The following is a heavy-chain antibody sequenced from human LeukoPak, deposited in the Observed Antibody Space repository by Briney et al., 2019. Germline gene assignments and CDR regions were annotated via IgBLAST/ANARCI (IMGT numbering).Heavy chain of an antibody. CDR2: ISSSSSYI. V-gene: IGHV3-21*01. D-gene: IGHD4-17*01. CDR1: GFTFSSYN. J-gene: IGHJ4*02. Sequence: GGSLRLSCAASGFTFSSYNMNWVRQAPGKGLEWVSSISSSSSYIYYADSVKGRFTISRDNAKNSLYLQMNSLRAEDTAVYYCARDKNSEITTVDCWGQGTLVTVSS. CDR3: ARDKNSEITTVDC.